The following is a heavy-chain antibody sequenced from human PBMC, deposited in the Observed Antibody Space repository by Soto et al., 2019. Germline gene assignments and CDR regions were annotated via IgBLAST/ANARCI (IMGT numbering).Heavy chain of an antibody. CDR2: LTGSGDIT. CDR3: AKARFFDRPDYWIDP. V-gene: IGHV3-23*01. D-gene: IGHD3-9*01. CDR1: GLTRSSYD. J-gene: IGHJ5*02. Sequence: LRVSCTDTGLTRSSYDMTWVRQATRMRLEWVSGLTGSGDITYYADSVKGRFTISRDNSKNTLYLQINSLRAEDTAIYYCAKARFFDRPDYWIDPWGQGTQGTVSS.